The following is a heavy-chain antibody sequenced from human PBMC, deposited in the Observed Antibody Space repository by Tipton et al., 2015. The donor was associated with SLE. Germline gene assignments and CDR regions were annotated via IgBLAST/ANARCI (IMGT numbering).Heavy chain of an antibody. J-gene: IGHJ4*02. CDR2: IYYSGST. D-gene: IGHD5-12*01. V-gene: IGHV4-39*07. CDR3: ARRLTRYSGYDYFDY. Sequence: TLSLTCAVSGGSISSGSYYWGWIRQPPGKGLEWIGSIYYSGSTYYNPSLKSRVTISVDTSKNQFSLKLSSVTAADTAVYYCARRLTRYSGYDYFDYWGQGTLVTVSS. CDR1: GGSISSGSYY.